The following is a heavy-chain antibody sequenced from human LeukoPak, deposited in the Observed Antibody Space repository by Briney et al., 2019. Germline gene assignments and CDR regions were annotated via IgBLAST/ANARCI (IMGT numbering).Heavy chain of an antibody. J-gene: IGHJ5*02. CDR1: GGSISSYY. D-gene: IGHD3-22*01. CDR3: ARRTRYYYDSSGYSPSQWFDP. CDR2: IYTSGST. V-gene: IGHV4-4*07. Sequence: SETLSLTRTVSGGSISSYYWSWIRQPAGKGLEWIGRIYTSGSTNYNPSPKSRVTISVDTSKNQFSLKLSSVTAADTAVYYCARRTRYYYDSSGYSPSQWFDPWGQGTLVTVSS.